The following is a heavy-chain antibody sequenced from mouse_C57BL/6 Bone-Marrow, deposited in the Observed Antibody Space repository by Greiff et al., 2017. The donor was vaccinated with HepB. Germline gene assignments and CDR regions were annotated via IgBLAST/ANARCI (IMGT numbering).Heavy chain of an antibody. D-gene: IGHD2-3*01. CDR3: ARRLLPAY. CDR2: ISSGGSYT. J-gene: IGHJ3*01. Sequence: VQLKESGGDLVKPGGSLKLSCAASGFTFSSYGMSWVRQTPDKRLEWVATISSGGSYTYYPDSVKGRFTISRDNAKNTLYLQMSSLKSEDTAMYYCARRLLPAYWGQGTLGTVSA. V-gene: IGHV5-6*01. CDR1: GFTFSSYG.